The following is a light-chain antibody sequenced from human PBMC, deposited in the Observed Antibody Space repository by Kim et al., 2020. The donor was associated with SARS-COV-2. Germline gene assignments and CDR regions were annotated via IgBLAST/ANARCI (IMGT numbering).Light chain of an antibody. CDR3: QQYNTYLWT. J-gene: IGKJ1*01. CDR2: KAS. CDR1: QIISNW. Sequence: IQMTQSPSTLSASVGDRVTITCRASQIISNWLAWYQQKPGKAPKLLIYKASTLEGGVPSRFSGSGSGTEFTLTISSLQPDDFATYYCQQYNTYLWTFGQGTKVDIK. V-gene: IGKV1-5*03.